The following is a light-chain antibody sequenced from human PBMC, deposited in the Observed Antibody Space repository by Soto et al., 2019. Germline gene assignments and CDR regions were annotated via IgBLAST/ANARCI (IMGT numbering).Light chain of an antibody. V-gene: IGKV3-20*01. CDR3: QQYCSSRT. J-gene: IGKJ1*01. CDR2: GAS. Sequence: EIVLTQSPGTLSLSTGERATLSCRASQSVSSSYLAWYQQKPGQAPRLLIYGASSRATGIPDRFSGSGSGTDFTLTISSLEPEDFAVYYCQQYCSSRTFGQGTKVDIK. CDR1: QSVSSSY.